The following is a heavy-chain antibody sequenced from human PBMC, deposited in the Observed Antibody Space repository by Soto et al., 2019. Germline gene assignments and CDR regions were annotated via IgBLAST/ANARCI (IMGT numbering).Heavy chain of an antibody. CDR2: VNIDKGNT. D-gene: IGHD5-18*01. V-gene: IGHV1-18*01. CDR1: GYPFSNYG. J-gene: IGHJ4*02. CDR3: AIDRGGYRYGDY. Sequence: QVQLVQSGPEVKKPGASVRVSCKPSGYPFSNYGISWMRQAPGQGLEWMGWVNIDKGNTKYAQKFQDRVTMTTDTSTSTVYLELRSLRSDDTALDYCAIDRGGYRYGDYWGQGTLVTVSS.